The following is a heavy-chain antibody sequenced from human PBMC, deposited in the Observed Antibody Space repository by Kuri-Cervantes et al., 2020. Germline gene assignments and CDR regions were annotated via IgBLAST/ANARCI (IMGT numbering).Heavy chain of an antibody. CDR3: ARFGELLSLDY. J-gene: IGHJ4*02. D-gene: IGHD3-10*01. CDR1: GGFISSGGYY. CDR2: IYYSGST. V-gene: IGHV4-31*03. Sequence: SETLSLTCTVSGGFISSGGYYWSWIRQHPGKGLEWIGYIYYSGSTYYNPSLKSRVTISVDTSKNQFSLKLSSVTAADTAVYYCARFGELLSLDYWGQGTLVTVSS.